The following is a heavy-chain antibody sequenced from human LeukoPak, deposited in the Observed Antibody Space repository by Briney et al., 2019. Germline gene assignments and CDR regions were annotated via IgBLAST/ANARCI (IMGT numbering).Heavy chain of an antibody. V-gene: IGHV4-61*02. Sequence: SETLSLTCTVSGGSISSGSYYWSWIRQPAGKGPEWIGRIYTSGSTNYNPSLKSRVTISVDTPKNQFSLKLSSVTAADTAVYYCARVENGDYMDYWGQGTLVTVSS. D-gene: IGHD4-17*01. J-gene: IGHJ4*02. CDR3: ARVENGDYMDY. CDR2: IYTSGST. CDR1: GGSISSGSYY.